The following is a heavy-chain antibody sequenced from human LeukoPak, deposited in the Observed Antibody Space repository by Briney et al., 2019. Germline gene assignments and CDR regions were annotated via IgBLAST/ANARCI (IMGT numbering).Heavy chain of an antibody. V-gene: IGHV3-74*01. J-gene: IGHJ6*02. CDR3: LRGSPYYGMDV. D-gene: IGHD2-15*01. CDR1: GFTFSSYW. Sequence: PGGSLRLSCAASGFTFSSYWMHWVRQAPGKGLVWVSRLNGDGSSTTYADSVKGRFAISRDNTKNTLYLQMNSLGAEDTAVYYCLRGSPYYGMDVWGQGTTVTVSS. CDR2: LNGDGSST.